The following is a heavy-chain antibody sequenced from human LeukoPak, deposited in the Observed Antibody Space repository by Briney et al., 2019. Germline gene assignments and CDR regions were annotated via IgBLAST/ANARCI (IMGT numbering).Heavy chain of an antibody. CDR1: GGSISSYY. J-gene: IGHJ4*02. CDR3: ARSEDFWSGVDY. D-gene: IGHD3-3*01. Sequence: PSETLSLTCTVSGGSISSYYWSWIRQPPGKGLEWIGYIYYSGSTNYNPSLKSRVTILVDTSKNQFSLKLSSVTAADTAVYYCARSEDFWSGVDYWGQGTLVTVSS. CDR2: IYYSGST. V-gene: IGHV4-59*08.